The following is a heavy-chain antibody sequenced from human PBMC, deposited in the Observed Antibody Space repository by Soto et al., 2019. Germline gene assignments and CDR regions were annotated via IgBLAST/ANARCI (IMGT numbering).Heavy chain of an antibody. CDR3: ARSIVVVTVLDY. J-gene: IGHJ4*02. Sequence: ASVKVSCKTSGYTFTSSAMHWVRQAPGQRLEWMGWINAGNGNTKYSQKFQGRVTITRDTSASTAYMELSSLRSEDTAVYYCARSIVVVTVLDYWGRGTLVLVSS. CDR2: INAGNGNT. D-gene: IGHD2-21*02. V-gene: IGHV1-3*01. CDR1: GYTFTSSA.